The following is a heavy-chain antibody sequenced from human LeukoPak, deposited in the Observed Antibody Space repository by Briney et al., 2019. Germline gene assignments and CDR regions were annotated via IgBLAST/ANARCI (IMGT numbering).Heavy chain of an antibody. CDR3: ARAAAASYFAY. Sequence: GASVKVSCKASGYTFTSYGISGVRQAPGQGLEGRGWISAYNGSTNYAQKLQGRVTITTDTSTSTAYMELRSLRSADRDVYYCARAAAASYFAYWGQGTLVTVSS. CDR2: ISAYNGST. J-gene: IGHJ4*02. CDR1: GYTFTSYG. V-gene: IGHV1-18*01.